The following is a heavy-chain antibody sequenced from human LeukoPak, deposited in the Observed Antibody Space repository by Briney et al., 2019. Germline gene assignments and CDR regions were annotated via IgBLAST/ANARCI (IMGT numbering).Heavy chain of an antibody. D-gene: IGHD6-13*01. CDR2: IIPIFGTA. Sequence: SVKVSCKASGGTFSSYAISWVRQAPGQGLEWMGGIIPIFGTANYAQKFQGRVTITADESTSTAYMELSSLRSEDTAVYYCARASGAAAGTWNYYYYGMDVWGQGTTVTVSS. CDR1: GGTFSSYA. CDR3: ARASGAAAGTWNYYYYGMDV. V-gene: IGHV1-69*13. J-gene: IGHJ6*02.